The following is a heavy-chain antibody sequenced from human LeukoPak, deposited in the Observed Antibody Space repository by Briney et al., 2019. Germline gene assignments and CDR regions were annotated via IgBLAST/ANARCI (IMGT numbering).Heavy chain of an antibody. CDR1: GFTFSSYG. CDR2: IAYDGSNK. Sequence: PGGSLRLSCAASGFTFSSYGMHWVRQAPGKGLEWVAVIAYDGSNKYYADSVKGRFTTSRDNSKNTLYLQMNSLRAEDTAVYYCTTDPSEGYSGYDTVDYWGQGTLVTVSS. CDR3: TTDPSEGYSGYDTVDY. V-gene: IGHV3-30*03. D-gene: IGHD5-12*01. J-gene: IGHJ4*02.